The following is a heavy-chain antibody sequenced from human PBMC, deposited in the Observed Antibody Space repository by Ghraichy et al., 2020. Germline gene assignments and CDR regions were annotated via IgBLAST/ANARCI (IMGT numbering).Heavy chain of an antibody. J-gene: IGHJ6*02. Sequence: GGSLRLSCAASGFTFSDHYMDWVRQAPGKGLEWVGRIRNKANSYTTEYAASVKGRFTISRDDSKNSLFLQMNSLQTEDTAVYYCARDTIAAAGNYYGMDVWGQGTTVTVSS. CDR3: ARDTIAAAGNYYGMDV. CDR1: GFTFSDHY. D-gene: IGHD6-13*01. CDR2: IRNKANSYTT. V-gene: IGHV3-72*01.